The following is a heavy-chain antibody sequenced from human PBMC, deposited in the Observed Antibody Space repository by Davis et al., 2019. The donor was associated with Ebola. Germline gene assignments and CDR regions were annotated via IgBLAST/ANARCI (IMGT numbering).Heavy chain of an antibody. D-gene: IGHD1-26*01. V-gene: IGHV1-69*10. Sequence: SVKVSCKASGGTFSSYAISWVRQAPGQGLEWMGGIIPILGIANYAQKFQGRVTITADKSTSTAYMELSSLRSEDTAVYYCARQGATGMLFDPWGQGTLVTVSS. CDR3: ARQGATGMLFDP. CDR2: IIPILGIA. CDR1: GGTFSSYA. J-gene: IGHJ5*02.